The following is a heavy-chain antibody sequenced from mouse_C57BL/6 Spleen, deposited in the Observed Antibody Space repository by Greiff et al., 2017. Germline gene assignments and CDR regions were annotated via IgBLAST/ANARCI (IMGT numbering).Heavy chain of an antibody. J-gene: IGHJ4*01. D-gene: IGHD2-4*01. Sequence: QVQLKQSGAELVKPGASVKISCKASGYAFSSYWMNWVKQRPGKGLEWIGQIYPGDGDTNYNGKFKGKATLTADKSSSTASMQLSSLTSEDSAVDFCARHDYDVGAMDYWGQGTSVTVSS. V-gene: IGHV1-80*01. CDR1: GYAFSSYW. CDR2: IYPGDGDT. CDR3: ARHDYDVGAMDY.